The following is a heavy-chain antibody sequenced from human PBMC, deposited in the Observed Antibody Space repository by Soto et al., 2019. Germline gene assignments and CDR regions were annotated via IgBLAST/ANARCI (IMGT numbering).Heavy chain of an antibody. CDR3: AKAARLAEAGPVEY. CDR2: ISHSGGRR. V-gene: IGHV3-23*01. D-gene: IGHD6-13*01. CDR1: GFTFSIFA. Sequence: EVQLLESGGGLVQPGGSLRLSCAGSGFTFSIFAMTWVRQAPGKGLEWVSAISHSGGRRHYADSVKGRFTIARDNSGHTLYLQMASLRVEDTARYYCAKAARLAEAGPVEYWGRGSQVTVSS. J-gene: IGHJ4*02.